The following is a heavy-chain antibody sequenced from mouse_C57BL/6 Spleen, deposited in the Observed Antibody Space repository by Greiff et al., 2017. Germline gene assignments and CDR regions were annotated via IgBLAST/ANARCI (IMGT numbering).Heavy chain of an antibody. CDR3: ASDDYDRAY. D-gene: IGHD2-4*01. CDR2: ISYDGSN. CDR1: GYSITSGYY. J-gene: IGHJ3*01. Sequence: EVQLVESGPGLVKPSQSLSLTCSVTGYSITSGYYWNWIRQFPGNKLEWMGYISYDGSNNYNPSLKNRISITRDTSKNQFFLKLNSVTTEDTATXYCASDDYDRAYWGQGTLVTVSA. V-gene: IGHV3-6*01.